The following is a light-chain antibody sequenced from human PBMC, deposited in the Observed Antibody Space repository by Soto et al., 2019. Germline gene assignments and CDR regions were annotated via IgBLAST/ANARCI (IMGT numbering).Light chain of an antibody. V-gene: IGKV3-15*01. J-gene: IGKJ1*01. CDR3: QQYNNRPPWT. Sequence: EIVLTQSPGTLSLSPGERATLSCRASQSVSSSYLAWYQQKPGQAPRLLIFAASTRATGIPARFSGSGSGTEFSLTITSLQSEDFALYYCQQYNNRPPWTFGQGTKVDNK. CDR2: AAS. CDR1: QSVSSSY.